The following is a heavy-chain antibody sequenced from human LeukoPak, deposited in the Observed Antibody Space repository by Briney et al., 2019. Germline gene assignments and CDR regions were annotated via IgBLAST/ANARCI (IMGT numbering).Heavy chain of an antibody. CDR3: ARDSPFTMYHAFDI. CDR2: IYTSGST. J-gene: IGHJ3*02. CDR1: GGSISSGSYY. Sequence: SQTLSLTCTVSGGSISSGSYYWSWIRQPAGKGLEWIGRIYTSGSTNYNPSLKSRVTISVDTSKNMCSLKLTSVTAADTAVYYCARDSPFTMYHAFDIWGQGTLVTVSS. V-gene: IGHV4-61*02. D-gene: IGHD3-10*02.